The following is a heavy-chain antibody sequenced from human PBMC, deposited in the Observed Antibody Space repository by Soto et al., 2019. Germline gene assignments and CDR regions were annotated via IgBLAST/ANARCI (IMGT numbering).Heavy chain of an antibody. CDR1: GFPFNNAW. Sequence: EVQRVESGGGLVKPGGSLRLSCAASGFPFNNAWINWVRQVPGKGLEWVGRVKSKADVGSGDYAAPVKGRFVVSGDDSTDIVYLQMNSLKIEDTGVYYCTTDSRTTLPEIRFDYWGHGTQVTVSS. CDR3: TTDSRTTLPEIRFDY. J-gene: IGHJ4*01. V-gene: IGHV3-15*07. D-gene: IGHD1-26*01. CDR2: VKSKADVGSG.